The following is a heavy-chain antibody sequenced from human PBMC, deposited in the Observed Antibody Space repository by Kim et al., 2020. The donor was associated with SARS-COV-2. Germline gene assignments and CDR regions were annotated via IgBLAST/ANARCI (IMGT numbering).Heavy chain of an antibody. V-gene: IGHV3-74*01. D-gene: IGHD6-19*01. CDR3: AGVYSSGWIHDY. J-gene: IGHJ4*02. Sequence: SKADSTKSRFTSSRDNAKNTLYLQMNSLRDEDTAVYYCAGVYSSGWIHDYWGQGTLVTVSS.